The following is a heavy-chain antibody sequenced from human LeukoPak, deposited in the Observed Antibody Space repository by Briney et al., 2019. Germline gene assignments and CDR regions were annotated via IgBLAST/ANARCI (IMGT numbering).Heavy chain of an antibody. CDR2: ISGSGGGT. V-gene: IGHV3-23*01. J-gene: IGHJ4*02. CDR3: ASPPTTVTTDYFDY. CDR1: GFTVSSNY. Sequence: GGSLRLSCAASGFTVSSNYMSWVRQAPGKGLEWVSAISGSGGGTYYADSVKGRFTISRDNSKNTLYLQMNSLRAEDTAVYYCASPPTTVTTDYFDYWGQGTLVTVFS. D-gene: IGHD4-17*01.